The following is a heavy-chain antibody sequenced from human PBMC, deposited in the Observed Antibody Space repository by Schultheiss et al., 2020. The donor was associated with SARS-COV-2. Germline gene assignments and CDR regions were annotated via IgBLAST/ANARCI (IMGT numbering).Heavy chain of an antibody. CDR3: AKDHSRGDYVWGYFDY. V-gene: IGHV3-9*03. CDR1: GFTFSSYS. D-gene: IGHD4-17*01. Sequence: SLKISCAASGFTFSSYSMNWVRQAPGKGLEWVSGISWNSGSIGYADSVKGRFTISRDNAKNSLYLQMNSLRAEDMALYYCAKDHSRGDYVWGYFDYWGQGTLVTVSS. CDR2: ISWNSGSI. J-gene: IGHJ4*02.